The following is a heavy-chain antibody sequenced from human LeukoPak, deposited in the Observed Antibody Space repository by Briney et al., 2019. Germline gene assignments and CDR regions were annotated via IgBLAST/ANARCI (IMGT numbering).Heavy chain of an antibody. D-gene: IGHD3-3*01. CDR1: GGSVSSGSYY. Sequence: SETLSLTCTVSGGSVSSGSYYWSWIRQPPGKGLEWIGNIYYSGSTNYSPSLKSRVTISVDTSKNQFSLKLSSVTAADTAVYYCARAGYDFWSGGGDYWGQGTLVTVSS. CDR3: ARAGYDFWSGGGDY. CDR2: IYYSGST. V-gene: IGHV4-61*01. J-gene: IGHJ4*02.